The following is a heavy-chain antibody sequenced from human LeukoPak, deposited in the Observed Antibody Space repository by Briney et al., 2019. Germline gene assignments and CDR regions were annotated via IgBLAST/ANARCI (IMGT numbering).Heavy chain of an antibody. CDR2: ISAYNGNT. CDR1: GGTFSSYG. D-gene: IGHD3-16*01. Sequence: GASVKVSCKASGGTFSSYGISWVRQAPGQGLEWMGWISAYNGNTNYAQKLQGRVTMTTDTSTSTAYMELSSLRSEDTAVYYCARDGGGANFDYWGQGTLVTVSS. V-gene: IGHV1-18*01. J-gene: IGHJ4*02. CDR3: ARDGGGANFDY.